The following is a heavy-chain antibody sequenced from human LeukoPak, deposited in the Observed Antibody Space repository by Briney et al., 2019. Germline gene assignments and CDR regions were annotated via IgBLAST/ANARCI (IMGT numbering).Heavy chain of an antibody. Sequence: PGGSLRLSCAASGFTFSSYWMSWVRQAPGKGLEWVANIKQDGSEKYYVDSVKGRFTISRDNSKNTLYLQMNSLRAEDTAVYYCAKVPAYYYDSSGLYWGQGTLVTVSS. J-gene: IGHJ4*02. D-gene: IGHD3-22*01. V-gene: IGHV3-7*03. CDR1: GFTFSSYW. CDR2: IKQDGSEK. CDR3: AKVPAYYYDSSGLY.